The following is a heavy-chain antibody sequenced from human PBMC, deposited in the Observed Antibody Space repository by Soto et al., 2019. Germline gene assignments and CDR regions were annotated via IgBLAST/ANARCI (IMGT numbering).Heavy chain of an antibody. CDR2: TYYRSKWYN. Sequence: SQTLSLTCAISGDSVSSNSAAWNWIRQSPSRGLEWLGRTYYRSKWYNDYAVSVKSRITINPDTSKNQFYLQLNSVTPEDTAVYFCARSPDYVNAFDIWGQGTMVTVSS. D-gene: IGHD3-10*02. CDR1: GDSVSSNSAA. V-gene: IGHV6-1*01. CDR3: ARSPDYVNAFDI. J-gene: IGHJ3*02.